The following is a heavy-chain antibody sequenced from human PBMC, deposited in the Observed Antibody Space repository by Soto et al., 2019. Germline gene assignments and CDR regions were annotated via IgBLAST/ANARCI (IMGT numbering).Heavy chain of an antibody. D-gene: IGHD1-26*01. CDR3: AKRSGDYYYMDV. J-gene: IGHJ6*03. CDR2: ISSSSSYI. Sequence: GGSLRLSCAASGFTFSSYSMNWVRQAPGKGLEWVSSISSSSSYIYYADSVKGRFTISRDNSKNTLYLQMNSLRAEDTAVYYCAKRSGDYYYMDVWGKGTTVTVSS. V-gene: IGHV3-21*04. CDR1: GFTFSSYS.